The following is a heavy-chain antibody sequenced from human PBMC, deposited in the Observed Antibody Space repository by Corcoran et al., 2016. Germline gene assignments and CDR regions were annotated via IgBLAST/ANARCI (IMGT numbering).Heavy chain of an antibody. CDR3: AKDHTLKIAVAGPDFDY. CDR2: ISYDGSNK. CDR1: GFTFSSYG. J-gene: IGHJ4*02. Sequence: QVQLVESGGGVVQPGRSLRLSCAASGFTFSSYGMHWVRQAPGKGLEWVAVISYDGSNKYYADSVKGRFTISRDNSKNTLYLQMNSLRAEDTAVYYCAKDHTLKIAVAGPDFDYWGQGTLVTVSS. D-gene: IGHD6-19*01. V-gene: IGHV3-30*18.